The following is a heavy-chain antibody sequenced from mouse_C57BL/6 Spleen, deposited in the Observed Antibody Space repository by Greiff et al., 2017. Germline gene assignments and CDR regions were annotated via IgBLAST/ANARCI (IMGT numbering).Heavy chain of an antibody. CDR2: IDPETGGT. J-gene: IGHJ2*01. V-gene: IGHV1-15*01. D-gene: IGHD2-4*01. Sequence: QVHVKQSGAELVRPGASVTLSCKASGYTFTDYEMHWVKQTPVHGLEWIGAIDPETGGTAYNQKFKGKAILTADKSSSTAYMELRSLTSEASAVYYCTERGLADYEEYYFDYWGQGTTLTVSS. CDR1: GYTFTDYE. CDR3: TERGLADYEEYYFDY.